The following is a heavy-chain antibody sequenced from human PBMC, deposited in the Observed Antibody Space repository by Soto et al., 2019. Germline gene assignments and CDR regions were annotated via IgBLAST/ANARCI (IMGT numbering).Heavy chain of an antibody. CDR2: IYYSGST. V-gene: IGHV4-39*01. CDR1: GGSISSRSYY. D-gene: IGHD3-9*01. CDR3: ARLRYFDWSTFDY. J-gene: IGHJ4*02. Sequence: PSETLSLTCTVSGGSISSRSYYWGWIRQPPGKGLEWIGSIYYSGSTYYNLSLKSRVTISIDTSKKQFSLRLSSVTTADTAVHYCARLRYFDWSTFDYWGQGTLVTVSS.